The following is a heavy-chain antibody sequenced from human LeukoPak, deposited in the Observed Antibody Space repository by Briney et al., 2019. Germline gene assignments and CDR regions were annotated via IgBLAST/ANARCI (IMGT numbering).Heavy chain of an antibody. V-gene: IGHV3-53*01. J-gene: IGHJ3*02. D-gene: IGHD3-3*01. CDR3: ARALTPGVRSLSAFDI. CDR2: IYSGGST. CDR1: GFTVSSNY. Sequence: HPGGSLRLSCAASGFTVSSNYMSWVRQAPGKGLEWVSVIYSGGSTYYADSVKGRFTISRDNSKNTLYLQMNSLRAEDTAVYYCARALTPGVRSLSAFDIWGQGTMVTVSS.